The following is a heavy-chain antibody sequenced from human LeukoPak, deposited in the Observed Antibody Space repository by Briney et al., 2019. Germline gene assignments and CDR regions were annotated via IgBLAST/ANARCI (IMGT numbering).Heavy chain of an antibody. V-gene: IGHV4-39*01. Sequence: SETLSLTCTVSGGSISSSSYYWGWIRQPPGKGLEWIGSIYYSGSTYYNPSLKSRVTISVDTSKNQFSLKLSSVTAADTAVYYCARTVWGSYLIDYWGQGTLVTVSS. J-gene: IGHJ4*02. CDR3: ARTVWGSYLIDY. D-gene: IGHD3-16*02. CDR1: GGSISSSSYY. CDR2: IYYSGST.